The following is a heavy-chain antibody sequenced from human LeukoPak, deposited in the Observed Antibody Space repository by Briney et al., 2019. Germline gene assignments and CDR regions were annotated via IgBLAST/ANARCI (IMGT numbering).Heavy chain of an antibody. CDR3: ARGPYDFWSGSTFYYYGMDV. CDR1: SGSISSYY. V-gene: IGHV4-59*01. J-gene: IGHJ6*02. D-gene: IGHD3-3*01. CDR2: IYYSGST. Sequence: SETLSLTCTVSSGSISSYYWSWIRQPPGKGLEWIGYIYYSGSTNYNPSLKSRVTISVDTSKNQFSLKLSSVTAADTAVYYCARGPYDFWSGSTFYYYGMDVWGQGTTVTVSS.